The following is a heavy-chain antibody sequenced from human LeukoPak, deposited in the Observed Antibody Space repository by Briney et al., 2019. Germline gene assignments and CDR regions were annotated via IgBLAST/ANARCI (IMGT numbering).Heavy chain of an antibody. CDR1: GFTFSDCS. D-gene: IGHD3-10*01. Sequence: PGGSLRLSCAASGFTFSDCSMNWVRQAPGKGLEWVSSISSSSTYIYYADSVKGRFTISRDNSKNTLYLQMNSLRAEDTAVYYCAKGPAVLLWFGESYFDYWGQGTLVTVSS. CDR3: AKGPAVLLWFGESYFDY. V-gene: IGHV3-21*04. J-gene: IGHJ4*02. CDR2: ISSSSTYI.